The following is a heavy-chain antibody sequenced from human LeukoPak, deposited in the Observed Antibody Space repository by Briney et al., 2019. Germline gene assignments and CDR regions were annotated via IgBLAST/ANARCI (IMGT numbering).Heavy chain of an antibody. CDR1: GFTVDRKH. J-gene: IGHJ4*02. Sequence: GGSLRLSCAVSGFTVDRKHMTWVRQAPGKGLQWISFIYTGGNTYYSDSVKGRFTVSRDTSKNTLYLQMDSLRDEDTGVYRCAARDGGDYPYFDYWGPGTLVTVSS. V-gene: IGHV3-66*01. D-gene: IGHD4-17*01. CDR3: AARDGGDYPYFDY. CDR2: IYTGGNT.